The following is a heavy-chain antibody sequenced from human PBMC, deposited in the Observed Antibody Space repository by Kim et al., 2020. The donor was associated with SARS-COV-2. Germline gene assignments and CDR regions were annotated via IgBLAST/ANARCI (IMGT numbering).Heavy chain of an antibody. Sequence: GGSLRLSCAASGFTFSSYAMSWVRQAPGKGLEWVASITGGGGGKDYADSVKGHFTISRDNSKNTLYLQMSSLRAEDTAVYYCAKHFYDSRVFDYWGQGTLLTLSP. D-gene: IGHD3-22*01. J-gene: IGHJ4*02. CDR3: AKHFYDSRVFDY. V-gene: IGHV3-23*01. CDR2: ITGGGGGK. CDR1: GFTFSSYA.